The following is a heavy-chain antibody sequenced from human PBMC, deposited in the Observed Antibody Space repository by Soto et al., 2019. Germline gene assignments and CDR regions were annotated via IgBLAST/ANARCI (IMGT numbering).Heavy chain of an antibody. D-gene: IGHD6-19*01. CDR1: GFSLSTSGMC. V-gene: IGHV2-70*01. CDR3: AWIRGYSSRWYNWFDP. J-gene: IGHJ5*02. Sequence: GSGPTLVNPTQTLTLTCTFSGFSLSTSGMCVSWIRQPPGKALEWLALIDWDDDKYYSTSLKTRLTISKDTSKNQVVLTMTNMEPVDTATYYCAWIRGYSSRWYNWFDPWGQGTLVTVSS. CDR2: IDWDDDK.